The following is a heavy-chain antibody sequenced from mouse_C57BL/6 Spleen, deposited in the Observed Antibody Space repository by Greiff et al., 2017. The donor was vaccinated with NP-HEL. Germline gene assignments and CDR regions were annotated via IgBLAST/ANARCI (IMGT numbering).Heavy chain of an antibody. V-gene: IGHV1-66*01. CDR3: ARSLAYYGSINGYFDV. Sequence: QVQLKESGPELVKPGASVKISCKASGYSFTSYYLHWVKQRPGQGLAWIGWIYPGSGNTTYNEKFKGKAPRTADTSSSTAYMQLSSLTSEGSAVYDCARSLAYYGSINGYFDVWGTGTTVTVS. J-gene: IGHJ1*03. CDR1: GYSFTSYY. D-gene: IGHD1-1*01. CDR2: IYPGSGNT.